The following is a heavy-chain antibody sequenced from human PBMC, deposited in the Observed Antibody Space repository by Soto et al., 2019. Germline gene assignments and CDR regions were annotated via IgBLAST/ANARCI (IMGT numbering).Heavy chain of an antibody. V-gene: IGHV5-51*01. CDR3: ARQDTAMVEEYYFDY. CDR2: IYPGDSDT. Sequence: PGESLKISCKGSGYSFTSYWIGWVRQMPGKGLEWMGIIYPGDSDTRYSPSFQGQVTISADKSISTAYLQWSSLKASDTAMYYCARQDTAMVEEYYFDYWGQGTLVTVSS. J-gene: IGHJ4*02. CDR1: GYSFTSYW. D-gene: IGHD5-18*01.